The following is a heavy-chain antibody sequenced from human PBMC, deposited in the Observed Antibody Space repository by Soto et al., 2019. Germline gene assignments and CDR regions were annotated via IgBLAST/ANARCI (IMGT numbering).Heavy chain of an antibody. CDR3: ARDQCFGGGRSCYYFDF. V-gene: IGHV3-30*04. CDR2: ISNDGRGK. J-gene: IGHJ4*02. CDR1: GFTFTSYD. D-gene: IGHD2-15*01. Sequence: QVQLVESGEGVVQPGRSLRLSCAASGFTFTSYDINWVRQAPGKGLEWVAVISNDGRGKYYADSVKCRFTISRDNSKNALYLQMNSLRSDDTAVYYCARDQCFGGGRSCYYFDFWGQGTLVTVSS.